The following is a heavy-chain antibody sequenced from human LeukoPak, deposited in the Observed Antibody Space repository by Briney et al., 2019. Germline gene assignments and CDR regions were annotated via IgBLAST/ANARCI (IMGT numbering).Heavy chain of an antibody. CDR1: GGSFSGYY. CDR2: INHSGST. CDR3: ARDYYGGSYGMDV. Sequence: SETLSLTCAVYGGSFSGYYWSWIRQPPGKGLEWIGEINHSGSTNYNPSLKSRVTISVDTSKNQFSLKLSSVTAADTAVYYCARDYYGGSYGMDVWGQGTTVTVSS. D-gene: IGHD4-23*01. V-gene: IGHV4-34*01. J-gene: IGHJ6*02.